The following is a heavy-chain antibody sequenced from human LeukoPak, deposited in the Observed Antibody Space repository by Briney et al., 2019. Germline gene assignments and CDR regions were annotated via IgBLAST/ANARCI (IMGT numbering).Heavy chain of an antibody. CDR3: AKVGGGFNPTLYFDF. Sequence: PGGSLRLSCAASRFTFSNDAMSWVRRAPGKGLEWVSAISGSGGSTFYADSVKGRFTISRDNSKNTLYLQMNSLRADDTAVYYCAKVGGGFNPTLYFDFWGQGTLATVSS. V-gene: IGHV3-23*01. CDR1: RFTFSNDA. CDR2: ISGSGGST. D-gene: IGHD3-16*01. J-gene: IGHJ4*02.